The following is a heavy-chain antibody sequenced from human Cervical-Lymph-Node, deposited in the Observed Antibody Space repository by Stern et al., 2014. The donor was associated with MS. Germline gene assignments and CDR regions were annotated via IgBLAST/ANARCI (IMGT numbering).Heavy chain of an antibody. CDR1: GDSMSSDY. D-gene: IGHD2-8*02. CDR2: IYYSVTT. J-gene: IGHJ4*02. CDR3: AKGAGWWNY. V-gene: IGHV4-59*01. Sequence: VQLVESGPQLVKPSETLTLTCTVSGDSMSSDYWSWIRQPPGKGLEWIGYIYYSVTTNYNPSLKSRVTISIDTSKNQFSLRLSSVTTADTAVYYCAKGAGWWNYWGQGTLVTVSS.